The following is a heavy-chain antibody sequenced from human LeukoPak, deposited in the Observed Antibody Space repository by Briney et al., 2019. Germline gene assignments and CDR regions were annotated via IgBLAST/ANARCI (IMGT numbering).Heavy chain of an antibody. CDR3: ARHDSFIPY. Sequence: PGGSLRLSCTASGFTFSDYAMSWVRQAPGKGLEWVSGISDSGRSTYYSDSVRGRCTISRDISKSTVYLEVNNLRAEDTAVYFCARHDSFIPYWGQGTLVSVSS. CDR2: ISDSGRST. V-gene: IGHV3-23*01. D-gene: IGHD5-18*01. J-gene: IGHJ4*02. CDR1: GFTFSDYA.